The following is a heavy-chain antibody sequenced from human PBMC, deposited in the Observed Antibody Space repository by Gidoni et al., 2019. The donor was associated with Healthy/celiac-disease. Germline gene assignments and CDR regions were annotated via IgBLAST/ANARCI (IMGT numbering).Heavy chain of an antibody. Sequence: QVQLQESGPGLVKPSGTRSLTCAVAGGSISSYSWRWIRQPPGKGLDWIGYIYYSGRTNYNPSLKIRVTISVYTSKNQFSLKLSSLTAADTAVYYCARVWMVAGRGNFDYWGQGTLVTVSS. D-gene: IGHD3-10*01. CDR3: ARVWMVAGRGNFDY. CDR2: IYYSGRT. V-gene: IGHV4-59*01. J-gene: IGHJ4*02. CDR1: GGSISSYS.